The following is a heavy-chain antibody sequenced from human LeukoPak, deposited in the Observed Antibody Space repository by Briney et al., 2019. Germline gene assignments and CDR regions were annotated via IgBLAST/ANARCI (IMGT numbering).Heavy chain of an antibody. CDR3: AKDLFSGAWYWRGFDY. CDR2: ISPNGDAT. D-gene: IGHD6-19*01. Sequence: SGGSLRLSCAASGFTFSSYVMRWVRQAPGKGLGWVSAISPNGDATYYADSAKGRFTISRDNSKNTLYLQMNSLRADDAAVYSCAKDLFSGAWYWRGFDYWGQGTLVTVSS. V-gene: IGHV3-23*01. CDR1: GFTFSSYV. J-gene: IGHJ4*02.